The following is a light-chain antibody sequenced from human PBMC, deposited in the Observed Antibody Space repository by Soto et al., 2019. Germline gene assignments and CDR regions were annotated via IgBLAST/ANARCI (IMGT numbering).Light chain of an antibody. Sequence: DIQMTQSPSTLSASVGDRVAITCRASQRISIWLAWYQQKPGKAPKLLIYKASSLESGVPSRFSGSASGTDFPLTINSLQPYDFANYYDEPYNDYSWTFGQGTEVEIK. V-gene: IGKV1-5*03. J-gene: IGKJ1*01. CDR1: QRISIW. CDR2: KAS. CDR3: EPYNDYSWT.